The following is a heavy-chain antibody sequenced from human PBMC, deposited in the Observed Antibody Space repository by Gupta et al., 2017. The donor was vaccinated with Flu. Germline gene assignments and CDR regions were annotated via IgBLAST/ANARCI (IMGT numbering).Heavy chain of an antibody. V-gene: IGHV4-30-4*01. CDR2: IYYDGRT. J-gene: IGHJ3*02. D-gene: IGHD2-2*01. Sequence: QRPGKGMEWSGDIYYDGRTNYNPSLKSRVTISVDTSKNQFCLKLRYVTAADTAVYYCARGGYCSSNSCPFDIWGQGTMVTVSS. CDR3: ARGGYCSSNSCPFDI.